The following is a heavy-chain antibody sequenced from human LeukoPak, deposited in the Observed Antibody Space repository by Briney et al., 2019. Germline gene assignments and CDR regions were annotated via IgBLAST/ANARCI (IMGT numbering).Heavy chain of an antibody. V-gene: IGHV1-18*01. D-gene: IGHD2-21*02. Sequence: ASVKVSCKASGYTFTSYGISWMRQAPGQGLEWMGWISAYNGNTNYAQKLQGRVTMTTDTSTSTAYMELRSLRSDDTAVYYCARGTLCGGNCLYYFDYWGQGTLVTVSS. CDR2: ISAYNGNT. J-gene: IGHJ4*02. CDR1: GYTFTSYG. CDR3: ARGTLCGGNCLYYFDY.